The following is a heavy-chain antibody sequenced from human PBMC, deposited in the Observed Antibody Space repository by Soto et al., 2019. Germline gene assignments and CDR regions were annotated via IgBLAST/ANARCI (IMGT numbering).Heavy chain of an antibody. CDR2: MKPSTGKT. CDR1: GYSFTSLD. D-gene: IGHD6-19*01. V-gene: IGHV1-8*01. CDR3: SRGVSAGFDY. Sequence: ASVKVPCKASGYSFTSLDINWVRQTAGQGLEWMGWMKPSTGKTGYAQKFQGRVTMTRDTSINTAYMELTALTSDDTGFDYGSRGVSAGFDYWGQGTLVTVSS. J-gene: IGHJ4*02.